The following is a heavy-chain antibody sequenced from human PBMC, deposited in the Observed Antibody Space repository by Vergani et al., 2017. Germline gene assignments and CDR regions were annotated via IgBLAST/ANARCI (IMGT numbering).Heavy chain of an antibody. CDR3: AREAHYDILTGYSLNPNNWFDP. CDR2: IIPIFGTA. CDR1: GGTFSSYA. V-gene: IGHV1-69*01. Sequence: QVQLVQSGAEVKKPGSSVKVSCKASGGTFSSYAISWVRQAPGQGLEWMGGIIPIFGTANYAQKFQGRVTITADESTSTAYMALSSLRSEDTAVYYCAREAHYDILTGYSLNPNNWFDPWGQGTLVTVSS. J-gene: IGHJ5*02. D-gene: IGHD3-9*01.